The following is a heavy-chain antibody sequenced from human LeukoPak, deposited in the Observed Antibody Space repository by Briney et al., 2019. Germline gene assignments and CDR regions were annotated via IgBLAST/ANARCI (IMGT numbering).Heavy chain of an antibody. CDR2: MNPNSGNT. V-gene: IGHV1-8*01. D-gene: IGHD3-16*01. Sequence: GASVKVSCKASGYTFTSYDINWVQQATGQGLEWMGWMNPNSGNTGYAQKFQGRVTMTSSTPISSAYRELRSLRSEDTAVYYCARGMFGGFDPWGQGTLVTVSS. CDR1: GYTFTSYD. J-gene: IGHJ5*02. CDR3: ARGMFGGFDP.